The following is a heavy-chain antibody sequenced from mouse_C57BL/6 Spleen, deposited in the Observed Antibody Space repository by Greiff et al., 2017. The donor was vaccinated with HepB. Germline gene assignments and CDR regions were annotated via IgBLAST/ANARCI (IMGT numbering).Heavy chain of an antibody. CDR1: GFSFNTYA. Sequence: EVKLMESGGGLVQPKGSLKLSCAASGFSFNTYAMNWVRQAPGKGLEWVARIRSKSNNYATYYADSVKDRFTISRDDSESMLYLQMNNLKTEDTAMYYCVRHEGNSVDYWGQGTTLTVSS. CDR2: IRSKSNNYAT. J-gene: IGHJ2*01. CDR3: VRHEGNSVDY. V-gene: IGHV10-1*01.